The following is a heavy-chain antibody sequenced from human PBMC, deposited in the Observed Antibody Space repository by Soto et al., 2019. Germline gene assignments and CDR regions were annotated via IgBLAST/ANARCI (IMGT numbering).Heavy chain of an antibody. CDR3: ARSITIFGVVTENYYYYMDV. Sequence: SETLSLTCTVSGGSISSYYWSWIRQPPGKGLEWIGYIYYSGSTNYNPSLKSRVTISVDTSKNQFSLKLSSVTAADTAVYYCARSITIFGVVTENYYYYMDVWGKGTTVTVSS. CDR2: IYYSGST. V-gene: IGHV4-59*08. D-gene: IGHD3-3*01. J-gene: IGHJ6*03. CDR1: GGSISSYY.